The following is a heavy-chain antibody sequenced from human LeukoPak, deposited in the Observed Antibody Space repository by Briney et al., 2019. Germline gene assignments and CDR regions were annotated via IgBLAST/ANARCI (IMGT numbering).Heavy chain of an antibody. D-gene: IGHD5-18*01. CDR1: GVTFSSYA. CDR2: ISGSGGST. J-gene: IGHJ4*02. CDR3: AKARGYSYGPFDY. Sequence: PGGSLRLSCAASGVTFSSYAMSWVRQAPGKGLEWVSAISGSGGSTYYADSVKGRFTISRDNSKNQLYLQMNSLRAEDTAVYYCAKARGYSYGPFDYWGQGTLVTVSS. V-gene: IGHV3-23*01.